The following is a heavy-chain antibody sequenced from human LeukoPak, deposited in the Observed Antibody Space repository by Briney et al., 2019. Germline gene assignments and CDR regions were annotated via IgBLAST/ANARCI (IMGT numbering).Heavy chain of an antibody. CDR1: GLIFSSYW. V-gene: IGHV3-74*01. Sequence: GGSLRLSCAAAGLIFSSYWMHWVRQAPGKGLVWVSGINTDGSDTRYADFVKGRFTISRDNAKNTLYLQVNSLRAEDTAMYYCARDFKDISPWGLGTLVTVSS. CDR3: ARDFKDISP. CDR2: INTDGSDT. J-gene: IGHJ5*02. D-gene: IGHD3-9*01.